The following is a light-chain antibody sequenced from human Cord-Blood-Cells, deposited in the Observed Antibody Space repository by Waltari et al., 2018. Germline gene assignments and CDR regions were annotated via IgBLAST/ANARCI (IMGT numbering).Light chain of an antibody. CDR2: DVG. Sequence: QSALTQPRSVSGSPGQSVTISCTGTSSDVGGYNYVSWYQQRPGKAPKLMIYDVGKRPSGVPDRFSGSKSGNTAALTISWLQAEDEADYYCSSYAGSYTYVFGTGTKVTVL. J-gene: IGLJ1*01. V-gene: IGLV2-11*01. CDR3: SSYAGSYTYV. CDR1: SSDVGGYNY.